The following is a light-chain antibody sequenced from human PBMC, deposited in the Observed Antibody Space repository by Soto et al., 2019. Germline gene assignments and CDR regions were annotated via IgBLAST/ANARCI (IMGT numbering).Light chain of an antibody. Sequence: DIPMTQSPSTLSASVGDRVTITCRASQSISSWLAWYQQKPGKAPKLLIYDASTWESGVPSRFSGSGSGTEFTLTISSLQPDDFASYYCQQYKSYSLFGQGTKLEIK. CDR1: QSISSW. CDR3: QQYKSYSL. V-gene: IGKV1-5*01. CDR2: DAS. J-gene: IGKJ2*01.